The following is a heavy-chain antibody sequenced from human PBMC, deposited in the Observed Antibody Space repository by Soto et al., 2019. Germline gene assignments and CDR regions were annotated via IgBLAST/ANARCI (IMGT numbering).Heavy chain of an antibody. J-gene: IGHJ6*02. D-gene: IGHD6-19*01. V-gene: IGHV1-69*01. CDR2: IIPIFGTA. CDR1: GGTFSSYA. CDR3: AREIAVAGTDYYYGMDV. Sequence: QVQLVQSGAEVKKPGSSVKVSCKASGGTFSSYAISWVRQAPGQGLEWMGGIIPIFGTANYAQKFQGRVTITADESTSTAYMELSSLRSEDTAVYYCAREIAVAGTDYYYGMDVWGQGTTVTVSS.